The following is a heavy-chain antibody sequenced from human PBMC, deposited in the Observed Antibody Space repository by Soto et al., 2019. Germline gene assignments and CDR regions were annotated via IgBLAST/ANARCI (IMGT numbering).Heavy chain of an antibody. V-gene: IGHV4-39*01. CDR3: ARHDDWFDP. CDR1: GDSMTSPPYY. J-gene: IGHJ5*02. CDR2: VYYSGGT. Sequence: SETLSLTCNVSGDSMTSPPYYWGWIRQPPGKGLEWIGTVYYSGGTYYNPSLRGRLTVSADTSKNYFSLRLTYVTAADTAVYYCARHDDWFDPWGQGILVTVSS.